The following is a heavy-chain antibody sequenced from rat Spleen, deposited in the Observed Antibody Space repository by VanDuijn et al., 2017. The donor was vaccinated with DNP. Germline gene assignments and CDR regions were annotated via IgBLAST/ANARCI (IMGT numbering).Heavy chain of an antibody. D-gene: IGHD1-11*01. CDR2: INTGSGDT. V-gene: IGHV1-43*01. J-gene: IGHJ3*01. Sequence: QVQLQQSGAELAKPDSSVKISCKASGYTFTSYYISWIKQTTGQGLEYIGYINTGSGDTKYNEKFKGKATLTVDKSSSTAFMQLSSLTPDDSAVYYCAGGSRVWFAYWGQGTLVTVSS. CDR3: AGGSRVWFAY. CDR1: GYTFTSYY.